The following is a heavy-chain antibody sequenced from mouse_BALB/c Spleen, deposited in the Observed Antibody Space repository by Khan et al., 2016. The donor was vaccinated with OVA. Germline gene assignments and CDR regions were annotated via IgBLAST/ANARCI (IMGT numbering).Heavy chain of an antibody. CDR2: ISSGGSN. CDR3: AREAYRYDEYYFDY. V-gene: IGHV5-6-5*01. Sequence: EEERGEDGGGSVKPGGSLKLSCAVSGFTFSSYAMSWVRQTPEKRLEWVASISSGGSNYYPDSVKGRFTISRDNARNILYLQMSSLRSEDMAMYYCAREAYRYDEYYFDYWGQGSTLTVSS. J-gene: IGHJ2*01. D-gene: IGHD2-14*01. CDR1: GFTFSSYA.